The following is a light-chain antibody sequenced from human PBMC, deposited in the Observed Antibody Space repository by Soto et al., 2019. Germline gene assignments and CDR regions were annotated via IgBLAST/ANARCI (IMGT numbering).Light chain of an antibody. CDR3: AAWDDSLNGVV. CDR1: SSNIGRNT. Sequence: QSVLTQPPSASGTPGQRVTISCSGSSSNIGRNTVNWFQQLPGTAPKLLIYSNNQRPSGVPDRFSGSKSGTSASLAISGLQSEDEADYYCAAWDDSLNGVVFGGGTK. V-gene: IGLV1-44*01. J-gene: IGLJ2*01. CDR2: SNN.